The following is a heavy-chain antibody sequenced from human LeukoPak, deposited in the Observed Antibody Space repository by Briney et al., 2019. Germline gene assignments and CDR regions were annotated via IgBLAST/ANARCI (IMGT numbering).Heavy chain of an antibody. CDR1: GDSVSSNSAA. D-gene: IGHD2-15*01. J-gene: IGHJ5*02. V-gene: IGHV6-1*01. CDR2: TCYRSKWYN. CDR3: ARGQSVAATTGYWFDP. Sequence: SQTLSLTCAISGDSVSSNSAAWNWIRQSPSRGLEWLGRTCYRSKWYNDYAVSVKSRITINPDTSKNQFSLQLNSVTPEDTAVYYCARGQSVAATTGYWFDPWGQGTLVTVSS.